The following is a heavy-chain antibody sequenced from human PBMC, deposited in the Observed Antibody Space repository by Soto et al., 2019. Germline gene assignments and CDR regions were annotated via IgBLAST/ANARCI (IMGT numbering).Heavy chain of an antibody. J-gene: IGHJ4*02. CDR2: IYSRGGT. D-gene: IGHD3-22*01. V-gene: IGHV4-4*09. CDR1: GFSMSQYY. Sequence: PXETLSLTCFVSGFSMSQYYWSWIRQPPGKGLEWIGYIYSRGGTNYNPSLKSRVTISSDTSKTQLSLKLTSVTAADTAVYYCASSDSSGYSPFDYWGQGAQVTVSS. CDR3: ASSDSSGYSPFDY.